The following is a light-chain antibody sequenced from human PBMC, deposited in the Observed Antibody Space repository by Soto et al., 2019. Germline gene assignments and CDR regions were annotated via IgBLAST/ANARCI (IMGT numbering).Light chain of an antibody. CDR2: DVR. Sequence: QSALTQPASVSGSPGQSITMSCTGTNSDVGGYDYVSWYQQHPGKAPKLMIYDVRNRPSGVSDRFSGSKSGNTASLTISGLQTEDEAYYYCSSYTSSTAVIFGGGTQLTVL. CDR3: SSYTSSTAVI. V-gene: IGLV2-14*01. CDR1: NSDVGGYDY. J-gene: IGLJ2*01.